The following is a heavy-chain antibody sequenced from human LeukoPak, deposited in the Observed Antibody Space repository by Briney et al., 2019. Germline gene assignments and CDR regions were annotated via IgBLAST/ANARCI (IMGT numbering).Heavy chain of an antibody. CDR1: GFTFSSYA. Sequence: PGGSLRLSCAASGFTFSSYAMSWVRQAPGKGLEWVSAISGSGGSTYYADSVKGRFTISRDNSKNTLYLQMNSLRAEDTAVYYCAKVPAYYYGSGSYYNLYLDCWGQGTLVTVSS. V-gene: IGHV3-23*01. CDR3: AKVPAYYYGSGSYYNLYLDC. J-gene: IGHJ4*02. D-gene: IGHD3-10*01. CDR2: ISGSGGST.